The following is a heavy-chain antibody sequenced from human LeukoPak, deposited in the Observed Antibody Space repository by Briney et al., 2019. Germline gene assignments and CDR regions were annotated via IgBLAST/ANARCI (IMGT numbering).Heavy chain of an antibody. D-gene: IGHD1-26*01. J-gene: IGHJ4*02. V-gene: IGHV3-30*02. CDR1: GFTLSSYG. CDR2: LRSDGSTA. CDR3: AKDPYGGTYPSYFDY. Sequence: GGSLRLSCAASGFTLSSYGMNWVRQAPGKGLDWVAFLRSDGSTAFYEDSVKGRFTISRDSSKNTLYLQMNSLTPADTAIYYCAKDPYGGTYPSYFDYWGQGTLVTVSS.